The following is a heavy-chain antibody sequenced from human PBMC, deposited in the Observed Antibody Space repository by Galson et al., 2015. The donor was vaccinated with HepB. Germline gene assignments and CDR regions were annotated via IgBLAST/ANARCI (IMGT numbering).Heavy chain of an antibody. Sequence: SLRLSCAASGFTFSYFWMGWVRQAPGKGLEWVAKIKNDGSEEYYVDSVKGRVAISRDNAKNSLYLQMNSLRAEDTAVYYCARTPEVEMATLGDAFDIWGQGTMVTVSS. CDR1: GFTFSYFW. J-gene: IGHJ3*02. D-gene: IGHD5-24*01. V-gene: IGHV3-7*01. CDR2: IKNDGSEE. CDR3: ARTPEVEMATLGDAFDI.